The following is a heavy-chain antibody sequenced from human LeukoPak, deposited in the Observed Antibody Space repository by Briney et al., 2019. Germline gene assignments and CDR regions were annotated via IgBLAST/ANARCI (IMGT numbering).Heavy chain of an antibody. CDR2: ISGSGGST. Sequence: GGSLRLSCAASGFTFSSYAMSWVRQAPGKGLEWVSAISGSGGSTYYADSVKGRFTIFRDNSKNTLYLQMNSLRAEDTAVYYCANPGVVPAAIREPRDDAFDIWGQGTMVTVSS. J-gene: IGHJ3*02. CDR1: GFTFSSYA. D-gene: IGHD2-2*02. V-gene: IGHV3-23*01. CDR3: ANPGVVPAAIREPRDDAFDI.